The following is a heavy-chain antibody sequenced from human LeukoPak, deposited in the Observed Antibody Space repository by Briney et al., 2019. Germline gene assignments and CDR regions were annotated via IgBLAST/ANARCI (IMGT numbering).Heavy chain of an antibody. D-gene: IGHD2-21*02. CDR3: ASPSPYCGGDCYSGWYFDL. CDR1: GGTFSSYA. J-gene: IGHJ2*01. CDR2: IIPIFGTA. Sequence: SVKVSCKASGGTFSSYAISWVRQAPGQGLEWMGGIIPIFGTANYAQKFQGRVTITADESTSTAYMELSSLRSEDTAVYYCASPSPYCGGDCYSGWYFDLWGRGTLVTVSS. V-gene: IGHV1-69*01.